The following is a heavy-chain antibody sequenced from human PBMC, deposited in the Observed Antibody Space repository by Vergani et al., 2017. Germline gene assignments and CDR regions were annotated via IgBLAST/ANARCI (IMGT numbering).Heavy chain of an antibody. CDR3: AVRPRVNLVGGEIVTKRTFDY. J-gene: IGHJ4*02. Sequence: QVQLQQWGAGVVKPSGTLSLTCAVFGESFSSFYWSWIRQPPAKGLEWSGEINNDGHTNYNPSLESRVTVSRDTAKNQFSLNLMSVTAADTAMYYCAVRPRVNLVGGEIVTKRTFDYWSQGSLVTGSS. CDR2: INNDGHT. CDR1: GESFSSFY. V-gene: IGHV4-34*02. D-gene: IGHD3-10*01.